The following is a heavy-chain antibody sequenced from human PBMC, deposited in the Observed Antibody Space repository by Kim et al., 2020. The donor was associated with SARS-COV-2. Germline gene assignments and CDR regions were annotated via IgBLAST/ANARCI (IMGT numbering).Heavy chain of an antibody. J-gene: IGHJ4*02. V-gene: IGHV3-23*01. Sequence: GKGRFTISRDNSKNTLYLKMNSLRAEDTAVYYCAKLSVDTAMVSYWYFDYWGQGTLVTVSS. CDR3: AKLSVDTAMVSYWYFDY. D-gene: IGHD5-18*01.